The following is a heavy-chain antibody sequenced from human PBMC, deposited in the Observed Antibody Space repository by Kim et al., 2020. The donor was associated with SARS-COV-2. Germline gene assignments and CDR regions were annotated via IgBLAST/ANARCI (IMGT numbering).Heavy chain of an antibody. V-gene: IGHV3-21*01. Sequence: SRYMTYDESVKGRSTIPRDNAKNSLYLQMNGLRAEDTAVYYCGSGPWFDPWGQGTLVTVSS. D-gene: IGHD2-15*01. CDR2: SRYM. CDR3: GSGPWFDP. J-gene: IGHJ5*02.